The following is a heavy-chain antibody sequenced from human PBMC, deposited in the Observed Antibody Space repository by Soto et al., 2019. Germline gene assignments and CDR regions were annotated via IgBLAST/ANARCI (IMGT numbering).Heavy chain of an antibody. J-gene: IGHJ6*02. D-gene: IGHD3-10*01. CDR3: ARGRFADRTGDYYYGMDV. V-gene: IGHV1-69*06. CDR2: IIPIFGTA. CDR1: GGTFSSYA. Sequence: QVQLVQSGAEVKKPGSSVKVSCKASGGTFSSYAISWVRQAPGQGLEWMGGIIPIFGTANYAQKFQGRVTITADKSTSTAYRELSSLRTEDTAVYYCARGRFADRTGDYYYGMDVWGQGTTVTVSS.